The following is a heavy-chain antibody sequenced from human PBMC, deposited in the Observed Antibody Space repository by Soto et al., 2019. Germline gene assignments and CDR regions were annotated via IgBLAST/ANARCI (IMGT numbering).Heavy chain of an antibody. CDR1: VCTFSRST. CDR2: IIPIFDTT. J-gene: IGHJ4*02. V-gene: IGHV1-69*13. CDR3: ARGGYCSDGVCYRGVDY. D-gene: IGHD2-8*01. Sequence: SVKVPWKSSVCTFSRSTISGVRQAPGQGLEWMGVIIPIFDTTNYAQKFQGRLTITADDSTSTAYMELSSLRSEDTAMYFCARGGYCSDGVCYRGVDYWGQGTLGTVSS.